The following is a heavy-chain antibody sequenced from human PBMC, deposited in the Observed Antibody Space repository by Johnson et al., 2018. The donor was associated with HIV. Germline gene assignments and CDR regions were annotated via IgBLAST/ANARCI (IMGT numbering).Heavy chain of an antibody. Sequence: VQLVESGGGLVKPGGSLRLSCAASGFTFSSYWMHWVRQAPGKGLVWVSRINSDGSSTSYADSVKGRFTISRDNAKNTLYLQMNSLRAEDTAVYYCARARSIVVVPAAIGSYAFDIWGQGTIVTVSS. CDR1: GFTFSSYW. CDR2: INSDGSST. D-gene: IGHD2-2*01. V-gene: IGHV3-74*02. CDR3: ARARSIVVVPAAIGSYAFDI. J-gene: IGHJ3*02.